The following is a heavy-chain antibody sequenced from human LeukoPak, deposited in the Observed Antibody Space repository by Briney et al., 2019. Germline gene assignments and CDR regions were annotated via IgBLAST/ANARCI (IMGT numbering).Heavy chain of an antibody. D-gene: IGHD4-17*01. V-gene: IGHV3-7*01. CDR3: ARDLVVNTVTTSNFDY. Sequence: PGGSLRLSCAASGFTFSSYWMSWVRQAPGKGLEWVANIKQDGSEKYYVDSVKGRFTISRDNAKNSLYLQMNSLRAEDTAVYYCARDLVVNTVTTSNFDYWGQGTLVTVSS. J-gene: IGHJ4*02. CDR2: IKQDGSEK. CDR1: GFTFSSYW.